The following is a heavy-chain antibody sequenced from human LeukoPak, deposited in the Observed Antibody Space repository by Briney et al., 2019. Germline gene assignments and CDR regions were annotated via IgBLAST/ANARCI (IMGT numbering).Heavy chain of an antibody. V-gene: IGHV4-39*07. CDR2: IYHSGST. J-gene: IGHJ4*02. D-gene: IGHD4-23*01. Sequence: PSETLSLTCTVSGGSISTSNYYWGWIRQPPGKGLEWIGSIYHSGSTYYNPSLKSRVTISVDTSKNQFSLKLSSVTAADTAVYYCARDTPGGNSEGHGYWGQGTLVTVSS. CDR1: GGSISTSNYY. CDR3: ARDTPGGNSEGHGY.